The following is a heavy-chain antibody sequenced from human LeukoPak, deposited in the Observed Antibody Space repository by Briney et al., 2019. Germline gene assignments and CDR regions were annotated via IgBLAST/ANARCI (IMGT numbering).Heavy chain of an antibody. J-gene: IGHJ4*02. CDR2: VYPSGNT. CDR3: ARDDSGLYDPPLEY. V-gene: IGHV4-4*07. D-gene: IGHD6-19*01. Sequence: SETLSLTCTVSGGSISSYYWNWIRQPAGKGLEWIGRVYPSGNTNYNPSVKSRVTISVDRSKQQLSLKLTSVTAADTAVYYCARDDSGLYDPPLEYWGQGTLVTVSS. CDR1: GGSISSYY.